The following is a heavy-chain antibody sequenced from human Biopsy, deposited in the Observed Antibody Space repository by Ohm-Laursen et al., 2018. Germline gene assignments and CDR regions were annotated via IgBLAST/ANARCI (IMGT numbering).Heavy chain of an antibody. CDR3: AKGGSITIFGVVINNCFDP. V-gene: IGHV3-33*05. Sequence: SLRLSCSASGFNFSAYGMHWVRQAPDRGLEWVASISEDGTNKYYEDSVKGRFTISRDNSKNTLYLQMNSVRADDTAIYYCAKGGSITIFGVVINNCFDPWGQGTRVTVSS. CDR1: GFNFSAYG. D-gene: IGHD3-3*01. J-gene: IGHJ5*02. CDR2: ISEDGTNK.